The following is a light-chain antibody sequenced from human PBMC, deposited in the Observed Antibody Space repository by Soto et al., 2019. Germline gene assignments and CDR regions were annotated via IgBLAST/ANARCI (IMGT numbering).Light chain of an antibody. Sequence: DIQMTQSPSTLSASVGDRVSITCRASQRIGSWLTWYQQKPGKVPKLLIYDASHLTSGVPSRFSGSGSGTEFTLSISSLQPDDFETYYCQHYYNYPYMFGQGTKVDIK. V-gene: IGKV1-5*01. CDR1: QRIGSW. J-gene: IGKJ1*01. CDR3: QHYYNYPYM. CDR2: DAS.